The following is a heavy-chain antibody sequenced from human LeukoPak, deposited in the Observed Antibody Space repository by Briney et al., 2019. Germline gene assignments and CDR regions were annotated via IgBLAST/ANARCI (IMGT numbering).Heavy chain of an antibody. CDR1: GFTFSTYS. CDR3: ARRDIVLMVYATDAFDI. D-gene: IGHD2-8*01. J-gene: IGHJ3*02. CDR2: ISSSSSYI. V-gene: IGHV3-21*01. Sequence: GGSLRLSCAASGFTFSTYSMNWVRQAPGKGLEWVSSISSSSSYIYYADSVKGRFTISRDNAKNSLYLQMNSLRAEDTAVYYCARRDIVLMVYATDAFDIWGQGTMVTVSS.